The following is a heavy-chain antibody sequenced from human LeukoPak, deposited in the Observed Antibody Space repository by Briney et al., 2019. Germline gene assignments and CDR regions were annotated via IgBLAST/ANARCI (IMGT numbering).Heavy chain of an antibody. Sequence: SETLSLTCTVSGASISSYYWSWIRQPPGKGLEWIGYIYYSGSTNYNPSLKSRATISVDTSKKQFSLKLSSVTAADTAVYYCARVELSSGYYGLDYWGQGTLVTVSS. V-gene: IGHV4-59*01. D-gene: IGHD3-22*01. CDR2: IYYSGST. CDR3: ARVELSSGYYGLDY. CDR1: GASISSYY. J-gene: IGHJ4*02.